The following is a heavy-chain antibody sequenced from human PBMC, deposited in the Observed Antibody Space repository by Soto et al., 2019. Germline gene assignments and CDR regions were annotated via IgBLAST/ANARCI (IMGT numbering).Heavy chain of an antibody. J-gene: IGHJ4*02. Sequence: QVQLVESGGGVVQPGRSLRLSCAASGFTFSSYGMHWVRQAPGKGLEWVAVIWYDGSNKYYADSVKGRFTISRDNSKTTLYLQMTGLRSEDTALYYCARVGSSGWDPFTFDYWGQGTLVTVSS. CDR2: IWYDGSNK. V-gene: IGHV3-33*01. CDR3: ARVGSSGWDPFTFDY. D-gene: IGHD6-19*01. CDR1: GFTFSSYG.